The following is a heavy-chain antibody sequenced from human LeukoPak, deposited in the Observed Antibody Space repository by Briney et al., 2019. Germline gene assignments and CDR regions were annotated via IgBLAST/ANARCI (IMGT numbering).Heavy chain of an antibody. CDR3: ARGLLSRAFDI. CDR1: GGSISSYY. J-gene: IGHJ3*02. V-gene: IGHV4-59*01. D-gene: IGHD2-2*01. CDR2: IYYSGST. Sequence: SSETLSLTCTVSGGSISSYYWSWIRQPPGKGLERIGYIYYSGSTNYNPSLKSRVTISVDTSKNQFSLKLSSVTAADTAVYYCARGLLSRAFDIWGQGTMVTVSS.